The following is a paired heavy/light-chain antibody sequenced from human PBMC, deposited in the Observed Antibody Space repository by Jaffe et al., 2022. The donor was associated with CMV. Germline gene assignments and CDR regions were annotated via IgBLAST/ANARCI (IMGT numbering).Heavy chain of an antibody. CDR3: ARQDQHLYYFDY. CDR2: IYPSGST. CDR1: GGSINSYY. V-gene: IGHV4-4*07. D-gene: IGHD2-2*01. J-gene: IGHJ4*02. Sequence: QVQLQESGPGLVKPSETLSLTCTVSGGSINSYYWNWVRQPAGKGLEWIGRIYPSGSTEYNPSLKSRVTMSIDTSKSQFSLKLNSMTAADTAVYYCARQDQHLYYFDYWGQGTLVTVSA.
Light chain of an antibody. CDR3: MIWYSSAWV. J-gene: IGLJ3*02. Sequence: QAVLTQPSSLSASPGVSASLTCTLRSGINVGASRIYWYQQKPGSPPHFLLRYKSDSDTQQGPGVPSRFSGSKDASANAGILLISGLQSEDEADYYCMIWYSSAWVIGGGTKLTVL. CDR2: YKSDSDT. V-gene: IGLV5-45*03. CDR1: SGINVGASR.